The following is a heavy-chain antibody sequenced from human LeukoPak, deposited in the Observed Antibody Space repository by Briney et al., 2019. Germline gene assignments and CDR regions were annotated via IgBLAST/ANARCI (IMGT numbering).Heavy chain of an antibody. CDR3: ARPTYSGSYSGAFDI. D-gene: IGHD1-26*01. Sequence: AEPLSLTCALSGYSLSSVYDWGWFRHPPGKGLEWIWGIYHSGSAYYNPSLNSRVTISVETSKSQFSLWLSSVTAAGTAVYYCARPTYSGSYSGAFDIWGQGTMVT. CDR2: IYHSGSA. J-gene: IGHJ3*02. V-gene: IGHV4-38-2*01. CDR1: GYSLSSVYD.